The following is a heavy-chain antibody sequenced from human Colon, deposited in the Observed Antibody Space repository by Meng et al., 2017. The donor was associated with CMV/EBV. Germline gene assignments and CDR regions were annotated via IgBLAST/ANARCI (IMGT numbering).Heavy chain of an antibody. CDR2: IKYDGSDK. CDR3: VRDNARVQGNIPVLVVPQGFDY. V-gene: IGHV3-7*01. CDR1: GFTFSSSY. Sequence: GESLKISCVASGFTFSSSYMTWVRQAPGKGLEWVAYIKYDGSDKGYVGSVEGRFTISRDNAKNSLYLQMSSLSAEDTAVYYCVRDNARVQGNIPVLVVPQGFDYWGQGTVVTVSS. D-gene: IGHD2-8*01. J-gene: IGHJ4*02.